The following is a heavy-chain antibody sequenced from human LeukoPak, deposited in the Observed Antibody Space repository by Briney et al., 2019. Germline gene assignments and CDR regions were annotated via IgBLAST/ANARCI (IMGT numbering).Heavy chain of an antibody. Sequence: SETLSLTCAVYGGSFSGYYWSWIRQPPGKGLEWIGYIYYSGSINYNPSLKSRVTISVDTSKNQFSLKLSSVTAADTAVYYCAREAFVSGPYYFDYWGQGTLVTVSS. J-gene: IGHJ4*02. V-gene: IGHV4-59*01. D-gene: IGHD3-16*01. CDR1: GGSFSGYY. CDR2: IYYSGSI. CDR3: AREAFVSGPYYFDY.